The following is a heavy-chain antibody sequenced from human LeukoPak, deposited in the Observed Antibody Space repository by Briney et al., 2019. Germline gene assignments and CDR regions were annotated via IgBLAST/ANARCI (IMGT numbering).Heavy chain of an antibody. CDR3: ARDGVLYKPREYGSGSYYNTDAFDI. CDR2: IIPIFGTA. J-gene: IGHJ3*02. D-gene: IGHD3-10*01. Sequence: ASVNVSCKASGGTFSSYAISWVRQAPGQGLEWMGGIIPIFGTANYAQKFQGRVTITADESTSTAYMELSSLRSEDTAVYYCARDGVLYKPREYGSGSYYNTDAFDIWGQGTMVTVSS. CDR1: GGTFSSYA. V-gene: IGHV1-69*13.